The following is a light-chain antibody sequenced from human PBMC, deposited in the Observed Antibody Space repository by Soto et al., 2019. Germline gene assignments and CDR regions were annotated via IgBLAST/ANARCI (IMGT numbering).Light chain of an antibody. CDR1: QEISNY. CDR2: DAS. Sequence: DIQMTQSPSTLSASVVDRVTITCRASQEISNYLNWYQQKPGKAPKLLIYDASNLETGVPSRFSGSGSGTDFTFTISSLQPEDIATYYCQQYDNLPLTFGGGTKVDIK. J-gene: IGKJ4*01. CDR3: QQYDNLPLT. V-gene: IGKV1-33*01.